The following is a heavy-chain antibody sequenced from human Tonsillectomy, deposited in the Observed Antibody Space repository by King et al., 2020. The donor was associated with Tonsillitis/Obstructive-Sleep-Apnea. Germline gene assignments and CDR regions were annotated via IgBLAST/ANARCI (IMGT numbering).Heavy chain of an antibody. V-gene: IGHV3-9*01. J-gene: IGHJ5*02. CDR3: AKEIVPLGCWGCYSTCWFDP. CDR1: GFTFDDFA. D-gene: IGHD2-15*01. Sequence: LVQSGGGLVQPGRSLRLSCAASGFTFDDFAMHWVRQAPGKGLEWVSGISWNGGSLGYADSVKGRFTISRENAKNSLYLQMNSLRPEDTALYYCAKEIVPLGCWGCYSTCWFDPWGQGTLVTVSS. CDR2: ISWNGGSL.